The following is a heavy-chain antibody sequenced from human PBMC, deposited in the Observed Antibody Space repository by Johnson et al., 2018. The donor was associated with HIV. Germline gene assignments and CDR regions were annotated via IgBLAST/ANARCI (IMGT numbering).Heavy chain of an antibody. CDR2: IRSDGSNK. D-gene: IGHD1-26*01. V-gene: IGHV3-30*02. CDR3: AKESKWESRTPHAFDM. Sequence: QVQLVESGGGVVQPGGSLRLSCAASGFTFSNYGMHWVRQAPGKGLEGVAFIRSDGSNKYYGDSVKGRFTVSRDNSKNTLYLQMKSLRPEDTAVYYCAKESKWESRTPHAFDMWGQGTMVTVSS. CDR1: GFTFSNYG. J-gene: IGHJ3*02.